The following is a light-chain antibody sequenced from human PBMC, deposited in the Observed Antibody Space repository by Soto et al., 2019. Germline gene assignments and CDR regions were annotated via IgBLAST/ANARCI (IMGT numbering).Light chain of an antibody. J-gene: IGKJ1*01. CDR2: AAS. V-gene: IGKV1-9*01. CDR1: QGIENY. CDR3: QQLDTYPWT. Sequence: DMQLTQSPSVLSASVGDRVTSTCRASQGIENYLAWYQQKPGKAPNLLIYAASTLQSGVPSRFSGSGSGTEFTLTISSLQPEDFAAYHCQQLDTYPWTFGQGTKVEIK.